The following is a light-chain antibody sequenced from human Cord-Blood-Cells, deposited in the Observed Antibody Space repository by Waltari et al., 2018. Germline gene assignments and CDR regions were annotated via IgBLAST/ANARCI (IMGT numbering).Light chain of an antibody. CDR1: SSDVGGYNY. Sequence: QSALTQPASVSGSPGQSITISCTGTSSDVGGYNYVSWYQQHPGKAPKLMIFEVSNRPSGVSNRFSGSKSGNTASLTISGLQAEDEAEYYCSSYTSSSTLHVFGTGTKVTVL. V-gene: IGLV2-14*01. J-gene: IGLJ1*01. CDR2: EVS. CDR3: SSYTSSSTLHV.